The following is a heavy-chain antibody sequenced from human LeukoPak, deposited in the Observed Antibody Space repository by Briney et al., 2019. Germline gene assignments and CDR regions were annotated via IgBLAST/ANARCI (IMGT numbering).Heavy chain of an antibody. Sequence: SETLSLTCTVSGGSISSYYWSWIRQPPGKGLEWIGYIYYSGSTNYNPSLKSRVTISVDTSKNQFSLKLSSVTAADTAVYYCARQPSRRWYSDYWGQGTLVTVSS. CDR2: IYYSGST. CDR3: ARQPSRRWYSDY. CDR1: GGSISSYY. J-gene: IGHJ4*02. V-gene: IGHV4-59*01. D-gene: IGHD6-13*01.